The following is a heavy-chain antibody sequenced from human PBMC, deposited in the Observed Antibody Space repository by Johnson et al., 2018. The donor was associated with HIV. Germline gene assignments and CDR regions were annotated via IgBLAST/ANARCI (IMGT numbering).Heavy chain of an antibody. CDR2: IYSGGNT. V-gene: IGHV3-66*01. Sequence: VLLLESGGGLVKPGGSLRLSCAASGFTFSSYAMHWVRQAPGKGLEWVSVIYSGGNTYYADSVKGRFTISRDNAKNSLYLQMNSLRVEDTAVYYCARDSTPWGGDYVGYAFDLWGQGTEVTVSS. J-gene: IGHJ3*01. CDR1: GFTFSSYA. D-gene: IGHD4-17*01. CDR3: ARDSTPWGGDYVGYAFDL.